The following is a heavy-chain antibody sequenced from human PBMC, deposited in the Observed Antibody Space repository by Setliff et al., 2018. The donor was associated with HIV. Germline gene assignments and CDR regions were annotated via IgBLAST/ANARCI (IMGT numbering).Heavy chain of an antibody. CDR3: VRDPIEGSPDYFDY. J-gene: IGHJ4*02. CDR2: ISPDGSAT. V-gene: IGHV3-7*03. D-gene: IGHD1-26*01. CDR1: GFTFSSAW. Sequence: GGSLRLSCAASGFTFSSAWMGWVRQAPAKGLEWVANISPDGSATYYVDSVKGRFTISRDNSRNTLFLQMNNLRPEDTATYYCVRDPIEGSPDYFDYWGQGALVTVSS.